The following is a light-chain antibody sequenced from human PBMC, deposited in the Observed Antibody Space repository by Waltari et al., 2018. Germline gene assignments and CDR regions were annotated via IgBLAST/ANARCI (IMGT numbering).Light chain of an antibody. CDR2: EAS. V-gene: IGKV3-11*01. J-gene: IGKJ4*01. CDR3: QQRANWPPLT. Sequence: EIVLTQSPATLSLSPGERPTLSCRASQSVSNFLACYQQKPGQAPTLLIYEASKRATGIPARFSGSGSGTDFTLTISRLEPKDFAVYYCQQRANWPPLTFGGGTKVEIK. CDR1: QSVSNF.